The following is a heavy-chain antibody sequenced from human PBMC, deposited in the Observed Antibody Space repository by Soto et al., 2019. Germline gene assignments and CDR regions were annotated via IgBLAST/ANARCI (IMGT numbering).Heavy chain of an antibody. CDR2: INPHGGST. CDR3: ARSSGGNFGIIIEGSNWFDP. CDR1: GDTFTSYY. D-gene: IGHD3-3*01. V-gene: IGHV1-46*01. Sequence: ASVNGSCKAPGDTFTSYYLNWVRQAPGQGLEWMGVINPHGGSTKYAQKFQGRITMTRDTSRSTVYMELGSLRSDDTAIYYCARSSGGNFGIIIEGSNWFDPWGQGTLVTVSS. J-gene: IGHJ5*02.